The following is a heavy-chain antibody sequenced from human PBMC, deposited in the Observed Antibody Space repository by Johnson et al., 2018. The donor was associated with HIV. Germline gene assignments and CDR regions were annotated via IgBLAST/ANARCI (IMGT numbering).Heavy chain of an antibody. CDR1: GFTFDDYD. D-gene: IGHD1-26*01. V-gene: IGHV3-20*04. J-gene: IGHJ3*02. Sequence: VQLVESGGGVARPGGSLRLSCAASGFTFDDYDMIWVRQAPGKGLEWVSGINWNGDNTGYGDSVKGRFTIFRDNAKNSLYLQMNRLGAEDTALFYCARGGMRGELGAFDIWGQGTIVTVSS. CDR2: INWNGDNT. CDR3: ARGGMRGELGAFDI.